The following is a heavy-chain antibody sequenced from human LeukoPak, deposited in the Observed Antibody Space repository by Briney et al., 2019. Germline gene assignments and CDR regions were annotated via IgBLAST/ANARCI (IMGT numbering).Heavy chain of an antibody. D-gene: IGHD4-17*01. J-gene: IGHJ3*02. CDR1: GFTFSSYW. V-gene: IGHV3-74*01. Sequence: GGSLRLSCAASGFTFSSYWMHWVRQAPGKGLVWVSRINSDGSSTSYADSVKGRFTISRDNAKNTLYLQMNSLRAEDTAVYYCATETYGDYYRDAFDIWGQGTMVTVSS. CDR2: INSDGSST. CDR3: ATETYGDYYRDAFDI.